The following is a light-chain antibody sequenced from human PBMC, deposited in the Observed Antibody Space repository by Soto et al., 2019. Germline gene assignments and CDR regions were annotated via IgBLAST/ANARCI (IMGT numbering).Light chain of an antibody. Sequence: EIVLTQSPGTLSLSPGERATLSCRASQSVASSYLAWYQQKPGQAPRLLIYGASSRATGSPDRFSGSGSGTDFTLTISRLDPEDFAVYYCQQYGSSPITFGQGTRLEIK. CDR1: QSVASSY. CDR2: GAS. CDR3: QQYGSSPIT. V-gene: IGKV3-20*01. J-gene: IGKJ5*01.